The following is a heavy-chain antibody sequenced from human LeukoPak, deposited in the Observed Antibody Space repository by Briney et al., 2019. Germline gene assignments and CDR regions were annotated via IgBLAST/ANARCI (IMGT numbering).Heavy chain of an antibody. CDR2: IAGSGRGT. Sequence: GGSLRLSCTASGLTFSNYATTWVRQAPGKGLEWVSSIAGSGRGTYYADSVKGRFSVSRDNAKNSLYLQMNSLRAEDTAVYYCARDLSLRDDAFDIWGQGTMVTVSS. CDR1: GLTFSNYA. J-gene: IGHJ3*02. V-gene: IGHV3-21*01. CDR3: ARDLSLRDDAFDI.